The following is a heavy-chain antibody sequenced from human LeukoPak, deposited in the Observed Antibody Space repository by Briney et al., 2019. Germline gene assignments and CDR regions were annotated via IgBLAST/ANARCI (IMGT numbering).Heavy chain of an antibody. CDR3: ARGSGTYSLGFDY. J-gene: IGHJ4*02. CDR2: LNSDGRST. CDR1: GFTFSNYW. V-gene: IGHV3-74*01. D-gene: IGHD1-26*01. Sequence: GGSLRLSCAASGFTFSNYWMHWVRQVPGKGLVWVSRLNSDGRSTSYADSVKGRFTISRDNAKNSLYLQMNSLRAEDTAVYYCARGSGTYSLGFDYWGQGTLVTVSS.